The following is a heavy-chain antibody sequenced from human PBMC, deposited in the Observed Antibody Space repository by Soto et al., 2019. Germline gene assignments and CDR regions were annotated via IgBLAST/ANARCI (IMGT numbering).Heavy chain of an antibody. CDR2: ISGISGRT. J-gene: IGHJ6*02. D-gene: IGHD5-18*01. CDR3: AKQRKYRAYYYPMDV. Sequence: GGSLRLSCVASGFTFSSYGMSWVRQAPGKGLEWVAGISGISGRTDYADSVKGRFTISRDNSDNILYLQLNSLRAEDTAIYYCAKQRKYRAYYYPMDVWGQGATVTVSS. CDR1: GFTFSSYG. V-gene: IGHV3-23*01.